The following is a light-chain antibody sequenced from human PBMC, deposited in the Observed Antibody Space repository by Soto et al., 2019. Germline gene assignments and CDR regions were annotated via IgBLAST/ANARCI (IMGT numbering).Light chain of an antibody. Sequence: EMVMTQSPATLSVSPGERVTLSCRAIESVHRNLAWYQQKPGQGPSLLIYYASTRATGVPDRFTGSGSETEFTLTISSLQSEDFGVYHCQHYSNWPPTFGPGTKVEIK. CDR1: ESVHRN. V-gene: IGKV3-15*01. CDR3: QHYSNWPPT. J-gene: IGKJ3*01. CDR2: YAS.